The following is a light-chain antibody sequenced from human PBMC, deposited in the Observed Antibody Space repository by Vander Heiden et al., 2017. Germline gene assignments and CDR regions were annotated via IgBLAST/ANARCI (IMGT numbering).Light chain of an antibody. J-gene: IGLJ2*01. Sequence: SYELTQPLSVSVALGQAARITCGGKNIGSKKVPWYQQKPGQAPVLVIYRDSNRPSGIPERFSGSNSGNTATLTISRAQAGDEADYYCQVWDSSTAYVVFGGGTKLTVL. V-gene: IGLV3-9*01. CDR1: NIGSKK. CDR3: QVWDSSTAYVV. CDR2: RDS.